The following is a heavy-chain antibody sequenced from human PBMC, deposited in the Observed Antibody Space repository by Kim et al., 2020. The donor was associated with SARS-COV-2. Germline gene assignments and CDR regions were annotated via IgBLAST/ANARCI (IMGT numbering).Heavy chain of an antibody. V-gene: IGHV3-20*03. Sequence: YIDSVKGRFTISRDNAKKLLYLQMNGLTAEDTAFYYCARGEGSGWYRKFDFWGQGILVTVSS. CDR3: ARGEGSGWYRKFDF. D-gene: IGHD6-19*01. J-gene: IGHJ4*02.